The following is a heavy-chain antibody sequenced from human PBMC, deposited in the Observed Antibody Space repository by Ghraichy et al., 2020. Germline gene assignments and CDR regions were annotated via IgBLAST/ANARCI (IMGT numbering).Heavy chain of an antibody. CDR2: ISSSSSTI. D-gene: IGHD5-18*01. J-gene: IGHJ4*02. CDR3: ARARYSYGYVVDY. V-gene: IGHV3-48*01. Sequence: GESLNISCAASGFTFSSYSMNWVRQAPGKGLEWVSYISSSSSTIYYADSVKGRFTISRDNAKNSLYLQMNSLRAEDTAVYYCARARYSYGYVVDYWGQGTLVTVSS. CDR1: GFTFSSYS.